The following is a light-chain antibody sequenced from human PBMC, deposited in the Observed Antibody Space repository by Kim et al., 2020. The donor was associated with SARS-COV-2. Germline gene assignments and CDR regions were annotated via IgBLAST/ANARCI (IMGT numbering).Light chain of an antibody. CDR3: CSYAGSSTWV. V-gene: IGLV2-23*02. J-gene: IGLJ3*02. CDR2: EVT. CDR1: SSDVGSYDL. Sequence: QSALTQPASVSGSPGQSIILSCTGTSSDVGSYDLVSWYKHHPGKAPKLMIYEVTKRPSGVSNRFSGSKSGNTASLTISGLQAEDEADYYCCSYAGSSTWVFGGGTKLTVL.